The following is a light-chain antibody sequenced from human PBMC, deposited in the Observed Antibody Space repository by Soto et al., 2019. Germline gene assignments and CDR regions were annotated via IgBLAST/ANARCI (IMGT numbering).Light chain of an antibody. V-gene: IGLV2-14*01. CDR1: SSDVGGYSF. J-gene: IGLJ1*01. CDR3: SSYTRSSLYV. CDR2: DVS. Sequence: QSALTQPASVSGSPGQSGAISCTGTSSDVGGYSFVSWYQQLPGKAPKLMIYDVSDRPSGVSNRFSGSKSGNTASLTISGLQAEDEADYYCSSYTRSSLYVFGTGTKLTVL.